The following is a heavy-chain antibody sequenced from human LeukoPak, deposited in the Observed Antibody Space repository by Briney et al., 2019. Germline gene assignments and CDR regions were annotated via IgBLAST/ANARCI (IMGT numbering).Heavy chain of an antibody. Sequence: GGSLSPSCAASAFTLSSNATSCDRPAAGRGPEWVSATSGSGDSTYFADSVRGRFTISRDNTKSTLYLQMNSLRVEDTAVYYCAREGLNYYDSSGYPHVGYYFDYWGQGTLVTVSS. D-gene: IGHD3-22*01. CDR3: AREGLNYYDSSGYPHVGYYFDY. V-gene: IGHV3-23*01. CDR2: TSGSGDST. CDR1: AFTLSSNA. J-gene: IGHJ4*02.